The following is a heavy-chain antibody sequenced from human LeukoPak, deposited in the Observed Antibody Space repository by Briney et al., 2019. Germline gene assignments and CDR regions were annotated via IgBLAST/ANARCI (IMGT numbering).Heavy chain of an antibody. D-gene: IGHD6-19*01. V-gene: IGHV3-23*01. CDR3: AKTSQYSSGWFDY. J-gene: IGHJ4*02. CDR2: ISGSGGST. CDR1: GFTFSNYA. Sequence: PGGSLRLSCAASGFTFSNYAMSWVRQAPGKGLEWVSTISGSGGSTYYVDSVKGRFTISRDNSRNTLDIEMNSLRPEDTAVYYCAKTSQYSSGWFDYWSQGTLVTVSS.